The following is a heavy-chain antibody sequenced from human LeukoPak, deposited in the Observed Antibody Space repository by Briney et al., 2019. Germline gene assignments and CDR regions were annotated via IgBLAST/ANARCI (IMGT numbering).Heavy chain of an antibody. CDR1: GGSFSGYY. J-gene: IGHJ4*02. V-gene: IGHV4-34*01. CDR3: ARFAVDTAMVTLPYFDY. D-gene: IGHD5-18*01. Sequence: SETLSLTCAVYGGSFSGYYWSWIRQPPGKGLEWIGEINHSGSTNYNPSLKSRVTISVDTSKNQFSLKLSSVTAADTAVYYCARFAVDTAMVTLPYFDYWGQGTLVTVSS. CDR2: INHSGST.